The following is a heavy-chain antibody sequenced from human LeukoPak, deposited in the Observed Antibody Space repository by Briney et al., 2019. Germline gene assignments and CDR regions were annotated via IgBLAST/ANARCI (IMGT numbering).Heavy chain of an antibody. CDR3: ARIGFGFSYGQGYDY. J-gene: IGHJ4*02. CDR2: IQHDGNDK. CDR1: RRLFNGYS. Sequence: GTSLRLSCTVSRRLFNGYSMNWVRRAPGKGLAWVAVIQHDGNDKYYADSVRGRLTVSRDNLNNIMYLQMNSLRPDDTGVYYCARIGFGFSYGQGYDYWGQGTLVSVSS. D-gene: IGHD5-18*01. V-gene: IGHV3-30*04.